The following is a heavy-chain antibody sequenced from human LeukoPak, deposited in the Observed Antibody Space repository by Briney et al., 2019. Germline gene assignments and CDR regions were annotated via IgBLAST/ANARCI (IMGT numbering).Heavy chain of an antibody. J-gene: IGHJ6*03. CDR1: GGTFSSYA. CDR3: ARAKIYSYGYLDYYYYYYMDV. Sequence: SVKVSCKASGGTFSSYAISWVRQAPGQGLEWMGGIIPIFGTANYAQKFQGRATITADESTSTAYMELSSLRSEDTAVYYCARAKIYSYGYLDYYYYYYMDVWGKGTTVTISS. CDR2: IIPIFGTA. D-gene: IGHD5-18*01. V-gene: IGHV1-69*13.